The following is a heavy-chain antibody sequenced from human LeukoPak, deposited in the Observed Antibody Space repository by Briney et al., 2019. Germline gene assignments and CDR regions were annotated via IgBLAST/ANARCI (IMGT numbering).Heavy chain of an antibody. CDR2: INPNSGGT. V-gene: IGHV1-2*02. Sequence: ASVKVSCKASGYTFTGYYMHWVRQAPGQGLEWMGWINPNSGGTNYAQKFQGRVTMTRDTSISTAYMELSRLRSDDTAVYYCAREKSDSSGYYFYFDYWGLGTLVTVSS. CDR3: AREKSDSSGYYFYFDY. D-gene: IGHD3-22*01. CDR1: GYTFTGYY. J-gene: IGHJ4*02.